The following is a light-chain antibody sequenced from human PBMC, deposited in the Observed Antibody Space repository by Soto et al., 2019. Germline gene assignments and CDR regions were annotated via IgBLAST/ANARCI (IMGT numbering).Light chain of an antibody. Sequence: DIQLTQSPSPLSASVGDRVTITCRASQSMSDSLNWYQQKSGKAPKLLIYSASSLESGVPSRFSGSGSGTDFTLTISSLQPEDFGTYFCQQSYSNSYTFGQGTTLEIK. CDR2: SAS. J-gene: IGKJ2*01. V-gene: IGKV1-39*01. CDR1: QSMSDS. CDR3: QQSYSNSYT.